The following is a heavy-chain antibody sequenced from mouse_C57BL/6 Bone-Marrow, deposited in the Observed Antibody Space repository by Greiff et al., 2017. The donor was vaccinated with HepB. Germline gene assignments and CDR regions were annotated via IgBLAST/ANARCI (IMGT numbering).Heavy chain of an antibody. CDR2: IYPGDGDT. J-gene: IGHJ1*03. CDR1: GYAFSSYW. V-gene: IGHV1-80*01. CDR3: ARSPYYYGSSYPWYFDV. Sequence: LVESGAELVKPGASVKISCKASGYAFSSYWMNWVKQRPGKGLEWIGQIYPGDGDTNYNGKFKGKATLTADKSSSTAYMQLSSLTSEDSAVYFCARSPYYYGSSYPWYFDVWGTGTTVTVSS. D-gene: IGHD1-1*01.